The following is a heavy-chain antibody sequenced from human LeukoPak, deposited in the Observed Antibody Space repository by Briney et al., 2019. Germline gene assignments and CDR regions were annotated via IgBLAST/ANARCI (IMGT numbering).Heavy chain of an antibody. J-gene: IGHJ3*02. D-gene: IGHD3-9*01. CDR3: ARADKSYDILTGYYREEAAFDI. CDR1: GYTLTELS. Sequence: ASVKVSCKVSGYTLTELSMHWVRQAPGKGLEWMGGFDPEDGETIYAQKFQGRVTMTEDTSTDTAYMELSSLRSEDTAVYYCARADKSYDILTGYYREEAAFDIWGQGTMVTVSS. CDR2: FDPEDGET. V-gene: IGHV1-24*01.